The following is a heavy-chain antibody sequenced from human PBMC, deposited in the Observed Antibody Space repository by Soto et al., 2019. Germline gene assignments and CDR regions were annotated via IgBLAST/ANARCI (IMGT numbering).Heavy chain of an antibody. CDR1: GYTFTNYG. D-gene: IGHD6-6*01. Sequence: GASVKVSCKASGYTFTNYGITWVRQAPGQGLEWMGWIGAYNDDTHYTERLQGRVTMTTDTSTSTAYMELRGLRSDDTAVYYCARVQQLVGYFYYYMDVWGKGTTVTVS. CDR2: IGAYNDDT. V-gene: IGHV1-18*01. J-gene: IGHJ6*03. CDR3: ARVQQLVGYFYYYMDV.